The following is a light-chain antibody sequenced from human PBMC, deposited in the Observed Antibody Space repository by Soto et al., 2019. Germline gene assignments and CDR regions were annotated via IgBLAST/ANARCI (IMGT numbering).Light chain of an antibody. V-gene: IGLV2-8*01. Sequence: QSLLTQPPSASGSPGQSVTISSAGTSGDVGGYDYVSWYQQHPGKAPKLMIYEVTKRPLGVPDRFSGSKSGNTASPTVSGLQAEDEADYYCSSYAGSDNPYVFGTGTKVTVL. J-gene: IGLJ1*01. CDR1: SGDVGGYDY. CDR3: SSYAGSDNPYV. CDR2: EVT.